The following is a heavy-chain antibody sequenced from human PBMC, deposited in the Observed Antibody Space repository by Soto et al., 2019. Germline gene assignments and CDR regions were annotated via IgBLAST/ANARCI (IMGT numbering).Heavy chain of an antibody. CDR2: INHSGST. V-gene: IGHV4-34*01. Sequence: SETLSLTCAVYGGSFSGYYWSWIRQPPGKGLEWIGEINHSGSTNYNPSLKSRVTIPVDTSKNQFSLKLSSVTAADTAVYYCARTRYSSSWYYYYGMDVWGQGTTVTVSS. CDR1: GGSFSGYY. J-gene: IGHJ6*02. CDR3: ARTRYSSSWYYYYGMDV. D-gene: IGHD6-13*01.